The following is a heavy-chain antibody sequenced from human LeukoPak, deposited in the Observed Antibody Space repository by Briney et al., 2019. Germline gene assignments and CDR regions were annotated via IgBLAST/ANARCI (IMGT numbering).Heavy chain of an antibody. CDR3: ARAFSTTAFDY. D-gene: IGHD4-17*01. J-gene: IGHJ4*02. V-gene: IGHV3-30*03. Sequence: GGSLRLSCAASGFTFSSYGMHWVRQAPGKGLEWLAFISDDGSNKYYAESVKGQFTISRDNSKNTLYLQMNSLRAEDTAVYYCARAFSTTAFDYWGQGTLVTASS. CDR2: ISDDGSNK. CDR1: GFTFSSYG.